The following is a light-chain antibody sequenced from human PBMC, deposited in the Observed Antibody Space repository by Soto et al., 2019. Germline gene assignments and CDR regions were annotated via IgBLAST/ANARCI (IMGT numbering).Light chain of an antibody. V-gene: IGLV2-14*01. J-gene: IGLJ2*01. CDR3: SSYTSSIL. CDR2: DVS. Sequence: QSALTQPASVSGSPGQSITISCTGTISDVGGYNYVSWYQQHPGKAPKLMIYDVSNRPSGVSNRFSGSKSGNTASLTISGLQAEDEADYYCSSYTSSILFGGGTKLTVL. CDR1: ISDVGGYNY.